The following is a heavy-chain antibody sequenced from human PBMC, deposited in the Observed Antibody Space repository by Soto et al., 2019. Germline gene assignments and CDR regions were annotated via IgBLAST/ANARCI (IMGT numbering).Heavy chain of an antibody. Sequence: QVQLVQSGAEVKKPGSSVKVSCKASGGVFRNYAINWVRQAPGQGLEWMGGIIPVFGKADYPQKFQGRVTITADEYTTTAYMELTSLKTEDTAVYFCARDRWGSYSFDSWGQGTLVTVAS. J-gene: IGHJ5*01. CDR3: ARDRWGSYSFDS. D-gene: IGHD1-26*01. CDR1: GGVFRNYA. CDR2: IIPVFGKA. V-gene: IGHV1-69*01.